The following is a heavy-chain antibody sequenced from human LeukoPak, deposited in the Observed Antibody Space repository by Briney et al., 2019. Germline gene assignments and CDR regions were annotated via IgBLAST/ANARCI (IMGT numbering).Heavy chain of an antibody. CDR2: IYHSGST. CDR1: GYSISSGYY. Sequence: SETLSLTCAVSGYSISSGYYWGWIRQPPGKGLEWIGSIYHSGSTYYNPSLKSRVTISVDTSKNQFSLKLSSVTAADTAVYYCAIIAGNWFDPWGQGTLVTVSS. D-gene: IGHD6-13*01. V-gene: IGHV4-38-2*01. CDR3: AIIAGNWFDP. J-gene: IGHJ5*02.